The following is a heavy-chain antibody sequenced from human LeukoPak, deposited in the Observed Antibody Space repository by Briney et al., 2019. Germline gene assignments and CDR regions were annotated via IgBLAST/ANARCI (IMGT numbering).Heavy chain of an antibody. J-gene: IGHJ4*02. CDR2: IYYSGST. V-gene: IGHV4-39*07. CDR1: GHSISSSSYY. CDR3: ARGQRGYFDY. D-gene: IGHD1-1*01. Sequence: SETLSLICTVSGHSISSSSYYWGWIRQPPGKGLEWIGSIYYSGSTYYNPSLKSRVTISVDTSKNQFSLKLSSVTAADTAVYYCARGQRGYFDYWGQGTLVTVSS.